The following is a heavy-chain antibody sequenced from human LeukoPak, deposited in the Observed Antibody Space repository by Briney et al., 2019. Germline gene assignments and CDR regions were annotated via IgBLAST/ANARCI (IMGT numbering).Heavy chain of an antibody. Sequence: PGRSLRLSCAASGFTFSSYAMHWVRQAPGKGLEWVAVISYDGSNKYYADSVKGRFTISRDNSKNTLYLQMNSLRAEDTAVYYCARDLQQLGDYDSSGYYGAYFDYWGQGTLVTVSS. CDR3: ARDLQQLGDYDSSGYYGAYFDY. CDR2: ISYDGSNK. CDR1: GFTFSSYA. D-gene: IGHD3-22*01. J-gene: IGHJ4*02. V-gene: IGHV3-30*01.